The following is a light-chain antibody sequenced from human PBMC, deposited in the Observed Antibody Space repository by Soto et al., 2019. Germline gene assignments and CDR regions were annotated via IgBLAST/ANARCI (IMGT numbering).Light chain of an antibody. CDR2: NVS. Sequence: QSALTQAASVSGSPGQLMTISCTGTSSDVGGYNYVSWYQQFPGKVPKLLIYNVSNRPSGVSNRFSGSKSGNTASLTISGLQAEDEADQFCTSPTSVSLYVAGTGT. CDR1: SSDVGGYNY. CDR3: TSPTSVSLYV. J-gene: IGLJ1*01. V-gene: IGLV2-14*01.